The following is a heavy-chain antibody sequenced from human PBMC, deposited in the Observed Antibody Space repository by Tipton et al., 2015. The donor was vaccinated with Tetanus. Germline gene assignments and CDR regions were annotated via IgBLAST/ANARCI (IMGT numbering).Heavy chain of an antibody. CDR2: IDPNSGGT. CDR1: GYTFTGYY. J-gene: IGHJ6*02. CDR3: ARDKGDYIYYGMDV. D-gene: IGHD2-21*01. Sequence: QLVQSGAEVKKPGASVKVSCKASGYTFTGYYMYWVRQAPGQGLEWMGWIDPNSGGTVYAQKFQGRVTMTRYTSISTAYMGLRSLRSDDTAVYSCARDKGDYIYYGMDVWGPGTTVTVS. V-gene: IGHV1-2*02.